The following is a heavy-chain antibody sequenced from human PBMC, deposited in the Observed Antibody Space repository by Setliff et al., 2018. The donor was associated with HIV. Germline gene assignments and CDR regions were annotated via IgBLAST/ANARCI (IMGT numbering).Heavy chain of an antibody. CDR3: ARRVHLTVPAHYYYYYMDV. CDR2: ISAYNGNT. V-gene: IGHV1-18*01. J-gene: IGHJ6*03. D-gene: IGHD2-2*01. CDR1: GYTFTSYG. Sequence: ASVKVSCKASGYTFTSYGISWVRQAPGQGLEWMGWISAYNGNTNYAQKLQGRVTMTTDTSTSTAYMELRSLRSDDTAVYYCARRVHLTVPAHYYYYYMDVWGKGTTVTV.